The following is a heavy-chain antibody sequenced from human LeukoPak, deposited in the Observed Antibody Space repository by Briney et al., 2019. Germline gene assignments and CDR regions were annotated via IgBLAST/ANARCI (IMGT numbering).Heavy chain of an antibody. Sequence: SQTLSLICTVSSGSISSGDYYWSWIRQPPGKGLERIGYIYYSGSTYYNPSLKSRVTISVDTSKNQFSLQLSSGPGAETAVDYYGTSLLGTSWFHSWGQGTLVTVSS. V-gene: IGHV4-30-4*08. CDR2: IYYSGST. D-gene: IGHD1-1*01. CDR3: GTSLLGTSWFHS. CDR1: SGSISSGDYY. J-gene: IGHJ5*01.